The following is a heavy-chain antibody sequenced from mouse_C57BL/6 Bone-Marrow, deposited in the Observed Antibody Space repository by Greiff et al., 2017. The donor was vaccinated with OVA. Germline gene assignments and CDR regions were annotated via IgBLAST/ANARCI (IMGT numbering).Heavy chain of an antibody. D-gene: IGHD2-4*01. J-gene: IGHJ4*01. Sequence: QVQLQQSGAELARPGASVKLSCKASGYTFTSYGISWVKQRTGQGLEWIGEIYPRSGNTYYNEKFKGKATLTADKSSSTAYMELRSLTSEDSAVYFCARGIYDYVYYAMDYWGQGTSVTVSS. CDR3: ARGIYDYVYYAMDY. V-gene: IGHV1-81*01. CDR2: IYPRSGNT. CDR1: GYTFTSYG.